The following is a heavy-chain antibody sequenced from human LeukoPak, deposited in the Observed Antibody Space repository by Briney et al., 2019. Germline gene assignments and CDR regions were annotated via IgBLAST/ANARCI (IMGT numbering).Heavy chain of an antibody. D-gene: IGHD5-24*01. Sequence: GRSLRLSCAASGFTFSSYAMHWVRQAPGKGLEGVAVISYDGSNKYYADSVKGRFTISRDNAKNSLYLQMNSLRAEDTAVYYCARDQRWLPGWHAFDIWGQGTMVTVSS. CDR3: ARDQRWLPGWHAFDI. V-gene: IGHV3-30*04. J-gene: IGHJ3*02. CDR1: GFTFSSYA. CDR2: ISYDGSNK.